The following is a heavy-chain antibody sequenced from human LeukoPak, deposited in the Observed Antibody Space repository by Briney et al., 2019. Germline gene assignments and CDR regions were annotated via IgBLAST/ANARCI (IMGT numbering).Heavy chain of an antibody. Sequence: SETLSLTCTVSGGSISSYYWSWIRQPPGKGLEWIGYIYYSGSTNCNPSLKSRVTISVDTSKNQFSLKLSSVTAADTAVYYCARAVVVVAATGWFDPWGQGTLVTVSS. V-gene: IGHV4-59*01. D-gene: IGHD2-15*01. CDR3: ARAVVVVAATGWFDP. CDR1: GGSISSYY. CDR2: IYYSGST. J-gene: IGHJ5*02.